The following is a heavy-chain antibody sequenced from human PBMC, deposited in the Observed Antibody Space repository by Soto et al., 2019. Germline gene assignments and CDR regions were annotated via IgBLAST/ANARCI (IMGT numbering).Heavy chain of an antibody. Sequence: SETLSLTCTVSGGSISSYYWSWIRQPPGKGLEWIGYIYYSGSTNYNPSLKSRVTISVDTSKNQFSLKLSSVTAADTAVYYCASGFTQYSYYFDYWGQGTLVTVSS. J-gene: IGHJ4*02. D-gene: IGHD3-10*01. CDR1: GGSISSYY. V-gene: IGHV4-59*01. CDR2: IYYSGST. CDR3: ASGFTQYSYYFDY.